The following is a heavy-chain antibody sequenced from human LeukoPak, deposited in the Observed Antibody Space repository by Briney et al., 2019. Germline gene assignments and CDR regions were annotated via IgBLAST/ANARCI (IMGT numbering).Heavy chain of an antibody. D-gene: IGHD3-3*01. Sequence: GGSLRLSCAVSGFTFSRYWMTWVRQAPGKGLEWVAHIKQDGSEKSYADSVKGRFTISRDNSKNTLYLQMNSLRAEDTAVYYCAKAMEWLYTLGDYWGQGTLVTVSS. J-gene: IGHJ4*02. CDR1: GFTFSRYW. CDR3: AKAMEWLYTLGDY. V-gene: IGHV3-7*03. CDR2: IKQDGSEK.